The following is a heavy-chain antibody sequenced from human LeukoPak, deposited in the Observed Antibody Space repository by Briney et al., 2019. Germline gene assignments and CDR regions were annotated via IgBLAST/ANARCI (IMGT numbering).Heavy chain of an antibody. V-gene: IGHV3-23*01. CDR2: ISGGVGTT. CDR3: ATKVVTDAFDI. CDR1: GFTFTTFG. J-gene: IGHJ3*02. Sequence: GGTLRLSCAAFGFTFTTFGMTWVRQAPGTGLEWVSGISGGVGTTYYVDSVKGRFTISRDNSKNTLFLQMNSLRAEDTAVYYCATKVVTDAFDIWGQGTMVTVSS. D-gene: IGHD3-22*01.